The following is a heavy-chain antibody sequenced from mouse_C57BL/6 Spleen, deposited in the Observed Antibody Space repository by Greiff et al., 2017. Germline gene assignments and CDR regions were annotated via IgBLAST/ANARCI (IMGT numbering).Heavy chain of an antibody. J-gene: IGHJ4*01. CDR1: GYTFTSYW. CDR2: IHPNSGST. V-gene: IGHV1-64*01. D-gene: IGHD1-1*01. Sequence: QVQLQQPGAELVKPGASVKLSCKASGYTFTSYWMHWVKQRPGQGLEWIGMIHPNSGSTNYNEKFKGKATLTVDKSSSTAYMQLSSLTSEDSAVYYCASYSSGYENAMDYWGQGTSVTVSS. CDR3: ASYSSGYENAMDY.